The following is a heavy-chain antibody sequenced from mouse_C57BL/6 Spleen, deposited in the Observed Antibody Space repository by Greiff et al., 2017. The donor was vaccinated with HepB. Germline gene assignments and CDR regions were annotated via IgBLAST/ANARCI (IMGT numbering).Heavy chain of an antibody. V-gene: IGHV1-55*01. CDR1: GYTFTSYW. J-gene: IGHJ4*01. D-gene: IGHD1-1*01. CDR2: IYPGSGST. CDR3: ARFRDYGSSYNYAMDY. Sequence: VQLQQPGAELVKPGASVKMSCKASGYTFTSYWITWVKQRPGQGLEWIGDIYPGSGSTNYNEKFKSKATLTVDTSSSTAYMQLSSLTSEDSAVYYCARFRDYGSSYNYAMDYWGQGTSVTVSS.